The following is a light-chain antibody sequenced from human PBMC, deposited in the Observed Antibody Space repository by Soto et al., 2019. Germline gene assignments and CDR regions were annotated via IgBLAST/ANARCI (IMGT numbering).Light chain of an antibody. CDR3: HHYGGTRT. J-gene: IGKJ2*01. Sequence: EIVLTQSPGTLSLSPGERATLSCRASQSVSGNFFSWYQLKDGQAPRLIIYSASSRATGIPDRFSGAESGTDFILTISRLEPEYFGVYYCHHYGGTRTFGHGTKVEIK. CDR2: SAS. V-gene: IGKV3-20*01. CDR1: QSVSGNF.